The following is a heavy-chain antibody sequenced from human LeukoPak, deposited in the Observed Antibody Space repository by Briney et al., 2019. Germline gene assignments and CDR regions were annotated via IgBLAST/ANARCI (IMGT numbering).Heavy chain of an antibody. Sequence: TGGSLGLSCAASGFTFSTYWMSWVRQAPGKGLEWVANIKEDGGEKNYVDSVKGRFTISRDNARNSLHLQMNSLRAEDTAMYYCATYSRSSGWFDPRGQGTLVTVSS. V-gene: IGHV3-7*01. D-gene: IGHD4-11*01. CDR2: IKEDGGEK. J-gene: IGHJ5*02. CDR3: ATYSRSSGWFDP. CDR1: GFTFSTYW.